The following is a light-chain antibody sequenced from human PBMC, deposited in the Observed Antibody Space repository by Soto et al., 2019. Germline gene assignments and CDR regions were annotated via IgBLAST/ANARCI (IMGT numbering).Light chain of an antibody. Sequence: DDVMTQSPLSLPVTLGQPASISCRSSQSLVYTDGNTYLSWFQQRPGQSPRRLIYRVSNRDSGVQDRFSGSGSGTDFTLKISRVVAEDVGVYYCMQGTHWPLTFGGGTKVDIK. J-gene: IGKJ4*01. V-gene: IGKV2-30*01. CDR3: MQGTHWPLT. CDR1: QSLVYTDGNTY. CDR2: RVS.